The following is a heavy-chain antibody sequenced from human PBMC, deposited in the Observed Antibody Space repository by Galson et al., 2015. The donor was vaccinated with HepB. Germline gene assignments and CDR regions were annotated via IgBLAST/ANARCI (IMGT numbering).Heavy chain of an antibody. V-gene: IGHV3-73*01. CDR3: IRHVEYYRPY. CDR2: IRPKEHFYTT. D-gene: IGHD2/OR15-2a*01. J-gene: IGHJ4*02. CDR1: GANFSGSA. Sequence: SLRLSCAASGANFSGSAIHWVRQAPGKGLERVGHIRPKEHFYTTSYSASVGGRFTISRDDSKNTAFLHMNSLRVEDTAVYYCIRHVEYYRPYWGQGSLVTVSS.